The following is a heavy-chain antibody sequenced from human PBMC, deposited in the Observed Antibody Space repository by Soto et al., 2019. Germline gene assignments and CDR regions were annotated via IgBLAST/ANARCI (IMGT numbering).Heavy chain of an antibody. V-gene: IGHV1-2*04. CDR2: INPKSGAT. CDR1: GYTFTDYY. J-gene: IGHJ6*02. D-gene: IGHD3-22*01. CDR3: ARESSGYGGYYYYGMDV. Sequence: QVQLVQSGAEVKKPGASVKVSCKASGYTFTDYYLHWVRQAPGQGLAWMGWINPKSGATHYSQKFQGWVTVTRDTSISTANMEVSRLTSDDTAVYYCARESSGYGGYYYYGMDVWGQGTTVTVSS.